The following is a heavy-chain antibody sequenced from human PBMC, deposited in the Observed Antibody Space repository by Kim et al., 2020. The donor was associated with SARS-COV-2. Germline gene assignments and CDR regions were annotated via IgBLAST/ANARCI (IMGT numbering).Heavy chain of an antibody. D-gene: IGHD1-26*01. CDR3: ARGWSGSYAAFDI. J-gene: IGHJ3*02. CDR2: IIPIFGTA. Sequence: SVKVSCKASGGTFSSYAISWVRQAPGQGLEWMGGIIPIFGTANYAQKFQGRVTITADESTSTAYMELSSLRSEDTAVYYCARGWSGSYAAFDIWGQGTMVTVSS. V-gene: IGHV1-69*13. CDR1: GGTFSSYA.